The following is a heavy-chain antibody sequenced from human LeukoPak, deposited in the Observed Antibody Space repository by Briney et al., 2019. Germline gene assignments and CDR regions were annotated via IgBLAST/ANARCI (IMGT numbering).Heavy chain of an antibody. D-gene: IGHD3-22*01. Sequence: PGASVKVSCKVSGGTFSSYAISWVRQAPGQGLEWMGGIIPIFATANYAQKFQGRVTITADESTSTAYMELSSLRSEDTAVYYCARGPITTRSHFDYWGQGTLVTVSS. CDR3: ARGPITTRSHFDY. CDR2: IIPIFATA. CDR1: GGTFSSYA. V-gene: IGHV1-69*13. J-gene: IGHJ4*02.